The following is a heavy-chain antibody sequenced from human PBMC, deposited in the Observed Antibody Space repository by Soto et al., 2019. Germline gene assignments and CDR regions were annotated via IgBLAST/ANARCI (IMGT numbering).Heavy chain of an antibody. CDR2: ISPYNDDT. D-gene: IGHD3-22*01. V-gene: IGHV1-18*01. Sequence: ASVKVACTASGYSFSSYGIAWARKAPGQGLEWLGWISPYNDDTKYAQRLQGRVTMTTDTSTRTAYMDIRGLRSDDTAIYYCARGGYYDSSGARNYHYYGMDVWGQGTTVTVSS. CDR1: GYSFSSYG. CDR3: ARGGYYDSSGARNYHYYGMDV. J-gene: IGHJ6*02.